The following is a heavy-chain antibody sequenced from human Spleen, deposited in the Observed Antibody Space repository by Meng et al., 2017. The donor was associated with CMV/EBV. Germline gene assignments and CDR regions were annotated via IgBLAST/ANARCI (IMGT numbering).Heavy chain of an antibody. Sequence: GESLKISCAASGFTFSNYAMNWVRQAPGKGLEWVSAISGIGGATYYADSVKGRFTISRDNSKNSLYLQMNSLRAEDTAVYYCALQYSSGWHEGYYGMDVWGQGTTVTVSS. D-gene: IGHD6-19*01. V-gene: IGHV3-23*01. CDR1: GFTFSNYA. J-gene: IGHJ6*02. CDR3: ALQYSSGWHEGYYGMDV. CDR2: ISGIGGAT.